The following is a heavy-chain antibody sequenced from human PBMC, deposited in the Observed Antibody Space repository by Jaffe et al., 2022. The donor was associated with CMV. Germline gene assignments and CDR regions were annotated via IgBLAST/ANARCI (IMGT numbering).Heavy chain of an antibody. CDR1: GFTFSSYD. CDR2: IGTAGDT. V-gene: IGHV3-13*01. CDR3: ARGGRGYSYGDFDY. D-gene: IGHD5-18*01. Sequence: EVQLVESGGGLVQPGGSLRLSCAASGFTFSSYDMHWVRQATGKGLEWVSAIGTAGDTYYPGSVKGRFTISRENAKNSLYLQMNSLRAGDTAVYYCARGGRGYSYGDFDYWGQGTLVTVSS. J-gene: IGHJ4*02.